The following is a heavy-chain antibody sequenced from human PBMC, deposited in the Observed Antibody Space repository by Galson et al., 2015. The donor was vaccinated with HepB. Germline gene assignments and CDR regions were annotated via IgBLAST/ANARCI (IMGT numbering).Heavy chain of an antibody. CDR1: GGSISSSNW. CDR3: ARCSGLLWFGDGPRGMDV. Sequence: SETLSLTCAVSGGSISSSNWWSWVRQPPGKGLEWIGEIYHSGSTNYNPSLKSRVTISVDKSKNQFSLKLSSVTAADTAVYYCARCSGLLWFGDGPRGMDVWGQGTTVTVSS. D-gene: IGHD3-10*01. J-gene: IGHJ6*02. V-gene: IGHV4-4*02. CDR2: IYHSGST.